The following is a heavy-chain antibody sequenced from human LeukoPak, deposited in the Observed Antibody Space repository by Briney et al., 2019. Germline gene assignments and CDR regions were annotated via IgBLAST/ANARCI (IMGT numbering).Heavy chain of an antibody. J-gene: IGHJ6*03. CDR1: GGSISSSSYY. CDR3: ARDSMITFGGTHYMDV. V-gene: IGHV4-39*07. D-gene: IGHD3-16*01. CDR2: IYYSGST. Sequence: SETLSLTCAVSGGSISSSSYYWGWIRQPPGKGLEWIGSIYYSGSTYYNPSLKSRVTVSVDTSKNQFSLKLSSVTAADTAVYYCARDSMITFGGTHYMDVWGKGTTVTVSS.